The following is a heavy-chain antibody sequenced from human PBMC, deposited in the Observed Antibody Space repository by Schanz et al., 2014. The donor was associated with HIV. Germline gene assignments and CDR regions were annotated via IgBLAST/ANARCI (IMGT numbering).Heavy chain of an antibody. Sequence: QVQLVQSGAEVQKTGSSVKVSCKASGGTFRSNAITWVRQAPGQGLEWIGHFNVMLSKINSAQKFQGRVSMTADPSTNTAYMEMRGLRFEDTAVYYCASGRRSGIGWRMDVWGQGTTVSVSS. J-gene: IGHJ6*02. D-gene: IGHD6-19*01. CDR2: FNVMLSKI. CDR3: ASGRRSGIGWRMDV. CDR1: GGTFRSNA. V-gene: IGHV1-69*01.